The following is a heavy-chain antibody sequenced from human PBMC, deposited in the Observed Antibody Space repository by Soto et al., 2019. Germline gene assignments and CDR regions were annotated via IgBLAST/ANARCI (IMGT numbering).Heavy chain of an antibody. Sequence: ASVKVSCKASGYTFTSYAMHWVRQAPGQRLEWMGWINAGNGNTKYSQKFQGRVTITRDTSASTAYMEVSSLRSEDTAVYYCAKRNDYVWAPGAFDIWGQGTMVTVSS. J-gene: IGHJ3*02. CDR2: INAGNGNT. CDR1: GYTFTSYA. V-gene: IGHV1-3*01. CDR3: AKRNDYVWAPGAFDI. D-gene: IGHD3-16*01.